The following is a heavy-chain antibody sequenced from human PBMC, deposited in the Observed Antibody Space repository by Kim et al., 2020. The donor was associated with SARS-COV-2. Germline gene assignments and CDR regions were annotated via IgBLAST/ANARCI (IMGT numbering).Heavy chain of an antibody. CDR1: GFTFSSYA. V-gene: IGHV3-30*04. Sequence: GGSLRLSCAASGFTFSSYAMHWVRQAPGKGLEWVAVISYDGSNKYYADSVKGRFTISRDNSKNTLYLQMNSLRAEDTAVYYCARDAYSSSWYWRKYYYY. CDR2: ISYDGSNK. CDR3: ARDAYSSSWYWRKYYYY. J-gene: IGHJ6*01. D-gene: IGHD6-13*01.